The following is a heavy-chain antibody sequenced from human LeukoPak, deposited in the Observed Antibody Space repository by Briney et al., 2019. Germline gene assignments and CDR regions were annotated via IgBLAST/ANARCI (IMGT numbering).Heavy chain of an antibody. D-gene: IGHD6-13*01. Sequence: GESLKISCKGSGYIFTTYWIGWVRQMPGKGLEWMGIIYPGDSDPRYSPSFQGQVTISADKSTSTAYLQWSSLKASDSAMYCCVRHGLGSSWFGFDYWGQGTLVTVSS. CDR2: IYPGDSDP. J-gene: IGHJ4*02. CDR1: GYIFTTYW. CDR3: VRHGLGSSWFGFDY. V-gene: IGHV5-51*01.